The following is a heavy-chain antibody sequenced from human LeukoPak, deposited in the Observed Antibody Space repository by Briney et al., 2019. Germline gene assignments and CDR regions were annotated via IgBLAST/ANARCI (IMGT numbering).Heavy chain of an antibody. V-gene: IGHV3-23*01. CDR2: ISGGGGGT. Sequence: GGSLRLSCAASGFTFGSYAMTWVRQAPGKGLEWVSAISGGGGGTYYVDSVKGRFTISRDNSKNTLYLQMNSLRAEDTAVYYCAKVAQEALGSLDYWGQGTLVTVSS. CDR1: GFTFGSYA. J-gene: IGHJ4*02. D-gene: IGHD1-26*01. CDR3: AKVAQEALGSLDY.